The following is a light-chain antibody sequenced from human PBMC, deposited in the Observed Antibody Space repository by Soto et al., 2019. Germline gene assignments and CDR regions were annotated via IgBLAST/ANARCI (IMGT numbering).Light chain of an antibody. CDR2: DVT. Sequence: QSALTQPRSVSGSPGQSVTLSCTGTSSDVGSYNYVSWYQHHTGKAPKLMIYDVTKRPSGVPDRLSGSKSGNTASLTISGLQAEDEADYYCCSSAGSYSYVFGTGTKLTVL. J-gene: IGLJ1*01. CDR1: SSDVGSYNY. V-gene: IGLV2-11*01. CDR3: CSSAGSYSYV.